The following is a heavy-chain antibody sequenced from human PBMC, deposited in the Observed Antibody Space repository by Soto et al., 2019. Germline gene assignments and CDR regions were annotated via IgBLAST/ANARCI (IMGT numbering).Heavy chain of an antibody. CDR1: GYTFTSYW. J-gene: IGHJ4*02. CDR3: ARPGSSGHSAPFDY. V-gene: IGHV5-51*01. D-gene: IGHD6-19*01. Sequence: EVQLVQSGAEVKKPGESLQISCKGSGYTFTSYWIGWVRQMSGKGLEWMGIIYPGDSDTRYSPSFQGQVTISADKSINTAYLQWNSLKASDSARYYWARPGSSGHSAPFDYWGQGTLVTVSS. CDR2: IYPGDSDT.